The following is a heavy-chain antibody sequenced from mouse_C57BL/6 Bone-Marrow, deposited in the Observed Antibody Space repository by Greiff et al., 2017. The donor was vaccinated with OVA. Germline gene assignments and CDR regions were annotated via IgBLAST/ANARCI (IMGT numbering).Heavy chain of an antibody. CDR3: AREGGGWYFDV. CDR2: IHPNSGST. V-gene: IGHV1-64*01. CDR1: GYTFTSYW. J-gene: IGHJ1*03. Sequence: QVQLQQPGAELVKPGASVKLSCKASGYTFTSYWMHWVKQRPGQGLEWIGMIHPNSGSTNYNEKFKSKATLTVDKSSSTAYMQLSSLTSEDSAVYDCAREGGGWYFDVWGTGTTVTVSS.